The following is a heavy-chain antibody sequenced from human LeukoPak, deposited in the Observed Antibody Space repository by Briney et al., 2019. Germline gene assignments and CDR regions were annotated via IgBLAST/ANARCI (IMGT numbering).Heavy chain of an antibody. Sequence: ASVKVSCKASGYTFTSYGISWVRQAPGQGLEWMEWISAYNGNTNYAQKLQGRVTMTTDTSTSTAYIELRSLRSDDTAVYYCARDQYCSGGSCYAGYGMDVWGQGTTVTVSS. V-gene: IGHV1-18*01. D-gene: IGHD2-15*01. J-gene: IGHJ6*02. CDR2: ISAYNGNT. CDR1: GYTFTSYG. CDR3: ARDQYCSGGSCYAGYGMDV.